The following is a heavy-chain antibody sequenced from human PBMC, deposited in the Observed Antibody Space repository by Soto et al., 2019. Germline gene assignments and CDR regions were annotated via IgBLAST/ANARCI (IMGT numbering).Heavy chain of an antibody. J-gene: IGHJ4*02. CDR3: ARALIAVAGPPFDY. D-gene: IGHD6-19*01. Sequence: ASVKVSCKASGYTFTGYYMHWVRQAPGQGLEWMGWINPNRGDTNYAQKFQGRVTMTKDTSISTAYMDLRSLRSDDTAVYYCARALIAVAGPPFDYWGQGTLVTVSS. V-gene: IGHV1-2*02. CDR1: GYTFTGYY. CDR2: INPNRGDT.